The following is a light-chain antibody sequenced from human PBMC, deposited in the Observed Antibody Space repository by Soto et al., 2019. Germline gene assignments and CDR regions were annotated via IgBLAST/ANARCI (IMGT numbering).Light chain of an antibody. CDR3: QQYNNWPPLT. CDR1: QSVSSN. J-gene: IGKJ4*01. CDR2: GAS. V-gene: IGKV3-15*01. Sequence: EIVMTQSPATLSVSPGERATLSCRASQSVSSNLAWYQQKPGQAPRLLIYGASTRATGIPARFSGSGSGTEFHLSISRLQSEDCAVYYCQQYNNWPPLTFGGGTKVEI.